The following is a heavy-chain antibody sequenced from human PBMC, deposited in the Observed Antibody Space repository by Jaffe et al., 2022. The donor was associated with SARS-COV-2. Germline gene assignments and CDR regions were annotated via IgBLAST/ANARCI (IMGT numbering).Heavy chain of an antibody. CDR1: GGSISSGSYY. Sequence: QVQLQESGPGLVKPSQTLSLTCTVSGGSISSGSYYWSWIRQPAGKGLEWIGRIYTSGSTNYNPSLKSRVTISVDTSKNQFSLKLSSVTAADTAVYYCARGCYDFWSGYSTGGMDVWGQGTTVTVSS. V-gene: IGHV4-61*02. J-gene: IGHJ6*02. CDR3: ARGCYDFWSGYSTGGMDV. D-gene: IGHD3-3*01. CDR2: IYTSGST.